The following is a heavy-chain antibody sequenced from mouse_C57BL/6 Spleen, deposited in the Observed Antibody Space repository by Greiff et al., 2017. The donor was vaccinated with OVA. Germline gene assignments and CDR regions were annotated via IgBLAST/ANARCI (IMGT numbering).Heavy chain of an antibody. V-gene: IGHV5-17*01. D-gene: IGHD1-1*01. Sequence: EVKVVESGGGLVKPGGSLKLSCAASGFTFSDYGMHWVRQAPEKGLEWVAYISSGSSTIYYADTVKGRFTISRDNAKNTLFLQMTSLRSEDTAMYYCARGGYGSRYFDYWGQGTTLTVSS. CDR2: ISSGSSTI. CDR1: GFTFSDYG. J-gene: IGHJ2*01. CDR3: ARGGYGSRYFDY.